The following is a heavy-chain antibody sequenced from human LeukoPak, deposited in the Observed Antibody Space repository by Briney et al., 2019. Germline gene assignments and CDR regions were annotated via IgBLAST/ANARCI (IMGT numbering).Heavy chain of an antibody. J-gene: IGHJ4*02. CDR3: AGVLPYYYGSGSYYD. V-gene: IGHV4-39*07. CDR1: GGSISSSSYY. D-gene: IGHD3-10*01. Sequence: SETLSLTCTVSGGSISSSSYYWGWIRQPPGKGLEWIGSIYYSGSTYYNPSLKSRVTISVDTSKNQFSLKLSSVTAADTAVYYCAGVLPYYYGSGSYYDWGQGTLVTVSS. CDR2: IYYSGST.